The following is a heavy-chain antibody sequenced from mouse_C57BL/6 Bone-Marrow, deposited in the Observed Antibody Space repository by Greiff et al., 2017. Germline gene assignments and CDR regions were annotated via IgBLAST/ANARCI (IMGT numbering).Heavy chain of an antibody. J-gene: IGHJ4*01. CDR2: IDPSDSYT. V-gene: IGHV1-59*01. Sequence: QVQLQQPGAELVRPGTSVKLSCKASGYTFTSYWMHWVKQRPGQGLEWIGVIDPSDSYTNYSQKFKGKATLTVDTSSSTAYMQLSSLTAEDSAVYYCARGHYGAMDYWGQGTSVTVSS. D-gene: IGHD1-1*02. CDR1: GYTFTSYW. CDR3: ARGHYGAMDY.